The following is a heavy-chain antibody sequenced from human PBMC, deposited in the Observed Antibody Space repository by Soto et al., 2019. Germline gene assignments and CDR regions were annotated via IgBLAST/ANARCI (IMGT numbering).Heavy chain of an antibody. CDR3: ASSSQPPFKSSGGSPVWFLP. V-gene: IGHV4-31*01. D-gene: IGHD6-25*01. CDR2: IYYRGST. Sequence: TSEPLSLTCTVSGGYISSVGDYWIWILQNPGKGLEWIGYIYYRGSTYYNRSLRSQVPIQVDPSKTQFSVTLSWLPPADRAVYYCASSSQPPFKSSGGSPVWFLPGDQG. CDR1: GGYISSVGDY. J-gene: IGHJ5*02.